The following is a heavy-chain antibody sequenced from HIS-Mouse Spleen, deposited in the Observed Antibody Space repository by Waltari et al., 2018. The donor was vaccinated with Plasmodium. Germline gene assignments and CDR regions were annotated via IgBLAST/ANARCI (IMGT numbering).Heavy chain of an antibody. Sequence: QVQLQESGPGLVKPSETLSLTCTVSGYSISSGYYWGWIRQPPGKGLEWIGSIYHSGSTYYTPYLKSRVTISVDTSKSQFSLKLSSVTAADTAVYYCARGDAVVLMVYAAFDIWGQGTMVTVSS. CDR1: GYSISSGYY. CDR3: ARGDAVVLMVYAAFDI. D-gene: IGHD2-8*01. V-gene: IGHV4-38-2*02. CDR2: IYHSGST. J-gene: IGHJ3*02.